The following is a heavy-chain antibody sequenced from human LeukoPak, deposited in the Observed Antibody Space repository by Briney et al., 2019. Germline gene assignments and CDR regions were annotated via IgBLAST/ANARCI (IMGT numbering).Heavy chain of an antibody. CDR1: GFTFSSAD. CDR2: IRWDRNNK. Sequence: PGGALILSFSASGFTFSSADIHSGRQAPGKVLGWVAFIRWDRNNKYYAESVKGRLTITRDNSKNTLYLQMKSLRAADTAVYYCAKGYRNHLLILLDSWGQGTLVPVSS. CDR3: AKGYRNHLLILLDS. D-gene: IGHD3-16*01. V-gene: IGHV3-30*02. J-gene: IGHJ5*01.